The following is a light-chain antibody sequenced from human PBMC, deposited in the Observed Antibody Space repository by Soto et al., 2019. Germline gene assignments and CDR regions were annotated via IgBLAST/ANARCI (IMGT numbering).Light chain of an antibody. Sequence: DIQMTQSPSTLSASVGDRVNITCRASESISTWLAWYQQKPGKAPKFLIYDASSLESGVSSRFSGSGSGTEFTLTISTLQPDDFATYYCQQYKSYSHTFGQGTKLEI. CDR1: ESISTW. CDR2: DAS. V-gene: IGKV1-5*01. CDR3: QQYKSYSHT. J-gene: IGKJ2*01.